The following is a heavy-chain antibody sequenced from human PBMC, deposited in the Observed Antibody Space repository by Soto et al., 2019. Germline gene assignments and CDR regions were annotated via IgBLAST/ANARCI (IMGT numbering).Heavy chain of an antibody. J-gene: IGHJ1*01. V-gene: IGHV4-31*03. D-gene: IGHD2-8*02. CDR3: ARFAKEENPKLEYWYALDF. CDR1: GGSIRRGGYF. Sequence: VQLQESGPGLVKPSQTLSLTCTVSGGSIRRGGYFWSWVRQQPGKGLEWIGHIYYRGGTSYNPSLESRVAMSVDTSKNEFNLKVNSVTAADTAIYYCARFAKEENPKLEYWYALDFWGRGTLVNVSS. CDR2: IYYRGGT.